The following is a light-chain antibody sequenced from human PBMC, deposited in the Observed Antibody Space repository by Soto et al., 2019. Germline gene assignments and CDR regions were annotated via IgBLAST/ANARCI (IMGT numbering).Light chain of an antibody. CDR1: ESIISDY. Sequence: ELVLTQSPGTLSLSPGETATLACRASESIISDYSAWYQHKPGQSPRLLIYATSKRATGIPDRFSGIGSETDFTLTISRLEPEDFALYYCPQFGRSPLFGQGTRLEIK. CDR3: PQFGRSPL. V-gene: IGKV3-20*01. CDR2: ATS. J-gene: IGKJ5*01.